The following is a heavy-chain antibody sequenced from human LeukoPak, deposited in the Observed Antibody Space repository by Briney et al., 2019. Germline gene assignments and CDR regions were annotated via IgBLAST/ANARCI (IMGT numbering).Heavy chain of an antibody. J-gene: IGHJ4*02. D-gene: IGHD3-10*01. CDR1: GGSINSYY. CDR2: IYYSGST. CDR3: ARVRGSGSSFFDY. V-gene: IGHV4-59*01. Sequence: ASETLSLTCTVSGGSINSYYWSWIRQPPGKGLEWIGYIYYSGSTNYNPSLKSRVTISVDTSKNQFSLNLNSVTTADTAVYYCARVRGSGSSFFDYWGQGTPVTVSS.